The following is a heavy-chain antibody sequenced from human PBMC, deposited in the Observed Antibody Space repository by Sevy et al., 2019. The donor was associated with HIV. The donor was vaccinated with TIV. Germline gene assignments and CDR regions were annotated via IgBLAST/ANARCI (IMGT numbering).Heavy chain of an antibody. J-gene: IGHJ4*02. D-gene: IGHD3-10*01. V-gene: IGHV1-69*13. CDR2: IIPIFGTA. CDR3: ARESGSGSYVFDY. Sequence: SVKVSCKASGGTFSSYAISWVRQAPGQGLEWMGGIIPIFGTANYAQKFQGRVTITADESTSTAYMELSSLRSEDTAVYYCARESGSGSYVFDYWGQGTLVTVSS. CDR1: GGTFSSYA.